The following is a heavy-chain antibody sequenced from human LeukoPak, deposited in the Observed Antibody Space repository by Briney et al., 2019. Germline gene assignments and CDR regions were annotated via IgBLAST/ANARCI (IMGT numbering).Heavy chain of an antibody. J-gene: IGHJ4*02. Sequence: GGSLRLSCAASGFTFSNYGMHWVRQAPGKGLEWVALIRYDGSNKYYADSVKGRFTISRDNSKNTLYLQMNSLRAEDTAVYYCAKDLYMGAFFDYWGQGTLVTVSS. V-gene: IGHV3-30*02. CDR2: IRYDGSNK. CDR1: GFTFSNYG. D-gene: IGHD1-26*01. CDR3: AKDLYMGAFFDY.